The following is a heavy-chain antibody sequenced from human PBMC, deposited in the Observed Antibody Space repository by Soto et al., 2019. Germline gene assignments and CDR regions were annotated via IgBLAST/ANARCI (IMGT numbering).Heavy chain of an antibody. V-gene: IGHV5-51*01. CDR2: IYPGDSDT. J-gene: IGHJ4*02. CDR3: ARRGDLTHYYDSSGYYQDDY. D-gene: IGHD3-22*01. Sequence: GESLKISCKGSGYSFTSYWIGWVRQMPGKGLEWMGIIYPGDSDTRYSPSFQGQVTISADKSISTAYLQWSSLKASDTAMYYCARRGDLTHYYDSSGYYQDDYWGQGTLVTVSS. CDR1: GYSFTSYW.